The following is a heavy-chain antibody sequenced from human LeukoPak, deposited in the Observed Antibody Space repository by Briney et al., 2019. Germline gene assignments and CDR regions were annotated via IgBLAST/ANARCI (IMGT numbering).Heavy chain of an antibody. D-gene: IGHD1-26*01. CDR3: ARTGRASSGSNVDY. CDR1: GDSISSYY. V-gene: IGHV4-4*07. CDR2: IHSSGST. J-gene: IGHJ4*02. Sequence: SETLSLTCIVSGDSISSYYWSWIRQPAGKGLEWIGRIHSSGSTNYNPSLKSRVTMSVDTSKNQFSLNLRSVTAADTAVYYCARTGRASSGSNVDYWGPGTLVTVSS.